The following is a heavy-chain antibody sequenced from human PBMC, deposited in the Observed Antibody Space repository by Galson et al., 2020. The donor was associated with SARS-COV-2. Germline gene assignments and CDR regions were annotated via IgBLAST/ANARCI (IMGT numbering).Heavy chain of an antibody. V-gene: IGHV3-11*04. CDR3: ARVGDCSGGICYGAEYFQH. Sequence: NSGGSLRLSCAASGFTFSDYFMSWVRQAPGKGLEWVSYISSSGSYINYADSVKGRFTISRDNAKNSLNLQMNSLRVEDTAVYYCARVGDCSGGICYGAEYFQHWGQGTLGTVSS. CDR1: GFTFSDYF. J-gene: IGHJ1*01. D-gene: IGHD2-15*01. CDR2: ISSSGSYI.